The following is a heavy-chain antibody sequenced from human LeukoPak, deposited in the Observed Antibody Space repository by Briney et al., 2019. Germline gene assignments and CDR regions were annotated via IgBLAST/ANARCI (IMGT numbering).Heavy chain of an antibody. J-gene: IGHJ4*02. Sequence: GESLKISCKASGYSFMSYGIGWVRPTPGKGLEWMGIIFPDDSDTKYSPSFQGQATISVDKAISTAYLQWSSLKASDTAMYYCARRWTWGNYQIDYWGQGTLVTVSS. CDR1: GYSFMSYG. CDR2: IFPDDSDT. CDR3: ARRWTWGNYQIDY. D-gene: IGHD3/OR15-3a*01. V-gene: IGHV5-51*01.